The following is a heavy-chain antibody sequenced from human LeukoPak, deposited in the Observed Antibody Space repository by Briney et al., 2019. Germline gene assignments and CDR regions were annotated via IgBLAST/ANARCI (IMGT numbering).Heavy chain of an antibody. CDR2: IYTNGGA. J-gene: IGHJ4*02. CDR3: AREPPGY. Sequence: SETLSLTCTVSGGSVTSGNYYWNWIRQPAGKGLEWIGRIYTNGGASYNPSLKSRVTISIDTSKNQFSLKLSSVTAADTAVYYCAREPPGYWGQGILVTVSS. V-gene: IGHV4-61*02. CDR1: GGSVTSGNYY.